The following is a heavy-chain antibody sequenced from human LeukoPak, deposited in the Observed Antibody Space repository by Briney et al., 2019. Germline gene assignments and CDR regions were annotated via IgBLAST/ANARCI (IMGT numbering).Heavy chain of an antibody. CDR1: GFTLSSYA. J-gene: IGHJ4*02. V-gene: IGHV3-23*01. D-gene: IGHD3-22*01. CDR3: AKDRGDSSGPTGY. CDR2: ISGSGGST. Sequence: GGSLRLSCAASGFTLSSYAMNWVRQAPGKGLEWVSAISGSGGSTYYADSVKGRFIISRDNSKNTLYLQMNSLRAEDTAVYYCAKDRGDSSGPTGYWGQGTMVTVSS.